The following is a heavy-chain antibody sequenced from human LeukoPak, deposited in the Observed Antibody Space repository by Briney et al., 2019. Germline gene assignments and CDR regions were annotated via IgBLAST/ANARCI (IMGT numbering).Heavy chain of an antibody. CDR2: ISSSSSYI. J-gene: IGHJ4*02. CDR1: GFTFSSYG. Sequence: PGGPLRLSCAASGFTFSSYGMNWVRQAPGKGLGWVSSISSSSSYIYYADSVKGRFTISRDNAKNSLYLQMNSLRAEDTAVYYCARDRGSYGEMYGDYWGQGTLVTVSS. CDR3: ARDRGSYGEMYGDY. D-gene: IGHD1-26*01. V-gene: IGHV3-21*01.